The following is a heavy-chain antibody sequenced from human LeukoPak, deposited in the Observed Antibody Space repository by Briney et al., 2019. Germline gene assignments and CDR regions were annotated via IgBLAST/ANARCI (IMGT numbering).Heavy chain of an antibody. CDR3: ARLNYYGSGRPTEY. D-gene: IGHD3-10*01. Sequence: SETLSLTCTVSGGSISSGSYYWGWIRQPPGKGPEWIGEINHSGSTNYNPSLKSRVTISVDTSKNQFSLKLSSVTAADTAVYYCARLNYYGSGRPTEYWGQGTLVTVSS. CDR2: INHSGST. J-gene: IGHJ4*02. V-gene: IGHV4-39*07. CDR1: GGSISSGSYY.